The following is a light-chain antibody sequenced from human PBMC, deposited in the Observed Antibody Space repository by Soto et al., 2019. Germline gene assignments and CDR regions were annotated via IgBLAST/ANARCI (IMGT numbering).Light chain of an antibody. CDR1: QSVSSNY. CDR2: GVS. CDR3: QQYFTSPLT. Sequence: EVVLTQSPGTLSLSPGESATLSCRASQSVSSNYLAWYQQKPGQAPRLLIYGVSTRATGIPDRFGGSGSGTDFSLTIRRLEPEDFALYYCQQYFTSPLTFGGGTKVEIK. J-gene: IGKJ4*01. V-gene: IGKV3-20*01.